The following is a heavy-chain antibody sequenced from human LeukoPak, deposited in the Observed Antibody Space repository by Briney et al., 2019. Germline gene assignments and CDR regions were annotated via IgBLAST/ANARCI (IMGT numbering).Heavy chain of an antibody. CDR1: GFTFSDYY. CDR2: ISSSGSTI. V-gene: IGHV3-11*01. J-gene: IGHJ4*02. Sequence: GGSLRLSCAASGFTFSDYYMSWIRQAPGKGLEWVSYISSSGSTIYYADSVKGRFTISRDNSKNSLYLQMNSLRTEDTALYYCAKERGSSGYFDYWGQGTLVTVSS. D-gene: IGHD6-6*01. CDR3: AKERGSSGYFDY.